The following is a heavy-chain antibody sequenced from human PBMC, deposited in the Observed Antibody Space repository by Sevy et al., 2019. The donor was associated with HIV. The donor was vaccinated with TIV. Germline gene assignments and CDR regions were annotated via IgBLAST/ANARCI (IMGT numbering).Heavy chain of an antibody. CDR3: AKDKFYSGGSCCDAFDI. J-gene: IGHJ3*02. D-gene: IGHD2-15*01. CDR1: GFTFSSYA. V-gene: IGHV3-23*01. Sequence: GGSLRLSCAASGFTFSSYAMSWVRQAPGKGLEWVSAISGSGGSTYYADSVKGRFTISRDNSKNTLYLQRNSLRAEDTAVYYCAKDKFYSGGSCCDAFDIWGQGTMVTVSS. CDR2: ISGSGGST.